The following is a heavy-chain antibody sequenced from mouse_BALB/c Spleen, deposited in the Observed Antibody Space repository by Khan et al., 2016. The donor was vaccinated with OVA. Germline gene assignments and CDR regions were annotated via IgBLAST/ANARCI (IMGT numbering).Heavy chain of an antibody. CDR2: ISPGSGDN. CDR1: GYTFTDYY. Sequence: QVQLKQSGAELARPGASVKLSCTASGYTFTDYYINWVKQRTGQGLEWIGEISPGSGDNYYNERVMGKATLTADKSSSTAYMQLSSLTSEASAVYFCARRNYFGYTFAYWGQGTLVTVSA. V-gene: IGHV1-77*01. CDR3: ARRNYFGYTFAY. D-gene: IGHD1-2*01. J-gene: IGHJ3*01.